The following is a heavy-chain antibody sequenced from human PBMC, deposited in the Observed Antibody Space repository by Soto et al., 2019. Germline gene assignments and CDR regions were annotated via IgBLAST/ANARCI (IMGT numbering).Heavy chain of an antibody. CDR1: GFTFSDYY. V-gene: IGHV3-11*01. CDR2: ISSSGSTI. Sequence: GSLRRSCTASGFTFSDYYMSWIRQAPGKGLEWVSYISSSGSTIYYADSVKGRFTISRDNAKNSLYLQMNSLRAEDTAVYYCARDLRKQQPPGAFDIWGQGTMVTVSS. CDR3: ARDLRKQQPPGAFDI. J-gene: IGHJ3*02. D-gene: IGHD6-13*01.